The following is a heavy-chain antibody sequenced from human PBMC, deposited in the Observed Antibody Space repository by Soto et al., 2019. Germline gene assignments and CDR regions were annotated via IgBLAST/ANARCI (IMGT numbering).Heavy chain of an antibody. CDR2: LSSSSSYR. J-gene: IGHJ1*01. Sequence: GGSLRLSFAASGFTFGSYSMNWVRQAPGMGLEWVSTLSSSSSYRYYADSVKGRFTMSRYNSKNSLYLRMNRLRAEDTAAYYSARSEGGADGPVHFQCWGQGTLVTVSS. CDR3: ARSEGGADGPVHFQC. CDR1: GFTFGSYS. V-gene: IGHV3-21*01. D-gene: IGHD6-13*01.